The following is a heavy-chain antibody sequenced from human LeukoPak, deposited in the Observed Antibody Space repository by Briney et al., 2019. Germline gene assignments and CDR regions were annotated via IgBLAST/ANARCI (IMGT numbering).Heavy chain of an antibody. J-gene: IGHJ5*01. Sequence: SETLSLTCSVSSGSISTYYWSWIRQPPGKGLEWIGFTHASGRTNYDPSLKGRVTMSVDTSKKQFSLKLSSVTAADTAVYFCARDQEHCSGTSCYPYWYDSWGQGTLVTVSS. CDR3: ARDQEHCSGTSCYPYWYDS. V-gene: IGHV4-4*08. D-gene: IGHD2-2*01. CDR2: THASGRT. CDR1: SGSISTYY.